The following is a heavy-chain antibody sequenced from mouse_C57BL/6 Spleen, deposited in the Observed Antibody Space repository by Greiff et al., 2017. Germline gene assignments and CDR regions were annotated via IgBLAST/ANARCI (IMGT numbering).Heavy chain of an antibody. Sequence: VQVVESGPELVKPGASVKISCKASGYAFSSSWMNWVKQRPGKGLEWIGRIYPGDGDTNYNGKFKGKATLTADKSSSTAYMQLSSLTSEDSAVYFCARYQYSYFDYWGQGTTLTVSS. CDR3: ARYQYSYFDY. D-gene: IGHD2-12*01. CDR1: GYAFSSSW. V-gene: IGHV1-82*01. CDR2: IYPGDGDT. J-gene: IGHJ2*01.